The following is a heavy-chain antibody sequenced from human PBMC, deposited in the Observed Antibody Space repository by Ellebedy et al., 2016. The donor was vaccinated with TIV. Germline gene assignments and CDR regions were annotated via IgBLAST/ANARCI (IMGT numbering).Heavy chain of an antibody. D-gene: IGHD3-22*01. CDR3: AAFYDSSEKTDAFDI. Sequence: GESLKISCAASGFTFSSYGMHWVRQAPGKGLEWVAVIWYDGSNKYYADSVKGRFTISRDNSKNTLYLQMNSLRAEDTAVYYCAAFYDSSEKTDAFDIWGQGTMVTVSS. CDR1: GFTFSSYG. CDR2: IWYDGSNK. J-gene: IGHJ3*02. V-gene: IGHV3-33*08.